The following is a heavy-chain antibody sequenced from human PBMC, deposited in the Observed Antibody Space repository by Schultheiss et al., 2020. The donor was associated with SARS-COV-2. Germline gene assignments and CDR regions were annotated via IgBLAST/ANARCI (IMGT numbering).Heavy chain of an antibody. CDR1: GFTFSSYA. Sequence: GGSLRLSCAASGFTFSSYAMHWVRQAPGKGLEWVAVISYDGSNKYYADSVKGRFTISRDNSKNTLYLQMNSLRAEDTAVYYCAKDSTFVVVPAATFQHWGQGTLVTVSS. V-gene: IGHV3-30-3*01. CDR2: ISYDGSNK. J-gene: IGHJ1*01. D-gene: IGHD2-2*01. CDR3: AKDSTFVVVPAATFQH.